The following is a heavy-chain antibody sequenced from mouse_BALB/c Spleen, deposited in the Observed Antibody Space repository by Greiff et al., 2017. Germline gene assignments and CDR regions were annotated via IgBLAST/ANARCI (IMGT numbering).Heavy chain of an antibody. CDR3: ARSLITTVVPFDY. D-gene: IGHD1-1*01. Sequence: QVTLKESGPGILQPSQTLSLTCSFSGFSLSTSGMGVSWIRQPSGKGLEWLAHIYWDDDKRYNPSLKSRLTISKDTSRNQVFLKITSVDTADTATDYCARSLITTVVPFDYWGQGTTLTVSS. J-gene: IGHJ2*01. CDR2: IYWDDDK. V-gene: IGHV8-12*01. CDR1: GFSLSTSGMG.